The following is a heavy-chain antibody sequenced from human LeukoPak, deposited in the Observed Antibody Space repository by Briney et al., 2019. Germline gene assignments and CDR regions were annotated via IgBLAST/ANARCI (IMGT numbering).Heavy chain of an antibody. CDR3: ARDEGDQEAAGNDY. V-gene: IGHV1-18*01. CDR1: GYTFTSYG. Sequence: ASVKVSCKASGYTFTSYGISWVRQAPGQGLEWMGWISAYNGNTNYAQKLQGRVTMTTDTSTSTAYMELRSLRSDDTAVYYCARDEGDQEAAGNDYWGQGTLVTVSS. CDR2: ISAYNGNT. D-gene: IGHD6-13*01. J-gene: IGHJ4*02.